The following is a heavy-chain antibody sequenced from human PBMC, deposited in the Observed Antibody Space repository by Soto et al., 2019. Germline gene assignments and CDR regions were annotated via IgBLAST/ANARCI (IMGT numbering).Heavy chain of an antibody. Sequence: GGSLRLSCAASGFTFSNAWMSWVRQAPGKGLEWVGRIKSKTDGGTTDYAAPVKGRFTISRDDSKNTLYLQMNSLKTEDTAVYYCTTDTYNWNYPVVYYFDYWGQGTLVTVSS. J-gene: IGHJ4*02. CDR3: TTDTYNWNYPVVYYFDY. V-gene: IGHV3-15*01. D-gene: IGHD1-7*01. CDR2: IKSKTDGGTT. CDR1: GFTFSNAW.